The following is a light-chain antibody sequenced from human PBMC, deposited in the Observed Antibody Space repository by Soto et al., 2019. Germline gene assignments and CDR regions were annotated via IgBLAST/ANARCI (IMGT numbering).Light chain of an antibody. V-gene: IGKV2-30*01. J-gene: IGKJ1*01. CDR1: QSLLSSDGNTY. CDR3: MQGTRWPPWT. CDR2: QVS. Sequence: DVVMTQSPLSLPVTLGQPASISCRSNQSLLSSDGNTYLNWFQQRPGQSPRRLTYQVSIRDYGGPHIFRGSGSGTDFTLKISRVEAEDVGRDYCMQGTRWPPWTFGQGTKVEIK.